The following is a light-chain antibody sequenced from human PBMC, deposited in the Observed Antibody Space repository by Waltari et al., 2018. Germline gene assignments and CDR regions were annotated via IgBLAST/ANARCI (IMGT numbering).Light chain of an antibody. J-gene: IGLJ3*02. V-gene: IGLV6-57*01. CDR1: SGSIASDY. CDR3: QSYDTNTHDWV. CDR2: EDN. Sequence: FLLTQPHSVSESPGKTIIISCTRSSGSIASDYVHWHQQRPGSSPTMIIYEDNERPSGVPDRFYGSIDSSSNSASLTISGLQTEDEAVYHCQSYDTNTHDWVFGGGTKLTVL.